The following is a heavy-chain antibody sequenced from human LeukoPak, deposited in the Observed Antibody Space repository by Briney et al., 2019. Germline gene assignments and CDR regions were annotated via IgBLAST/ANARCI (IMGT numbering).Heavy chain of an antibody. V-gene: IGHV3-9*01. CDR3: VKGVWELERPFDC. CDR2: ISWNGESI. D-gene: IGHD1-26*01. J-gene: IGHJ4*02. CDR1: GLTLDDYA. Sequence: GRSLRLLCAVSGLTLDDYAMHWVRHAPGKGLEWVSGISWNGESIGYAYSVEGRFTISRDNAKNSLYRQENSLRAEDKAVYYCVKGVWELERPFDCWGQGTLVTVSS.